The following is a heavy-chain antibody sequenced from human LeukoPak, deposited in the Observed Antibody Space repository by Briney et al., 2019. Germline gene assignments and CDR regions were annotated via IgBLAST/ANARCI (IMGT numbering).Heavy chain of an antibody. J-gene: IGHJ4*02. V-gene: IGHV4-61*02. CDR1: GGSISRGSYD. Sequence: TLSLTCIVSGGSISRGSYDWNWIRQPAGKGLEWMGRIYNSGSTNYNPSLKSRVTISTDMSKNQLSLQLSSVTAADTAVYYCARQTFGDLYFDSWGQGTLVIVSS. CDR3: ARQTFGDLYFDS. D-gene: IGHD3-10*01. CDR2: IYNSGST.